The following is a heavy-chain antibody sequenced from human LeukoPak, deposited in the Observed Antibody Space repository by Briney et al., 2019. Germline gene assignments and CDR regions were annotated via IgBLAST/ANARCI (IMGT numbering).Heavy chain of an antibody. D-gene: IGHD3-22*01. Sequence: GGSLRLSCAASGLTFSSYAMSWVRQAPGKGLEWVSAISGSGGSTYYADSVKGRFTISRDNSKNTLYLQMNSLRAEDTAVYYCAKEGYYYDSSGYYLGYWGQGTLVTVSS. V-gene: IGHV3-23*01. CDR1: GLTFSSYA. J-gene: IGHJ4*02. CDR2: ISGSGGST. CDR3: AKEGYYYDSSGYYLGY.